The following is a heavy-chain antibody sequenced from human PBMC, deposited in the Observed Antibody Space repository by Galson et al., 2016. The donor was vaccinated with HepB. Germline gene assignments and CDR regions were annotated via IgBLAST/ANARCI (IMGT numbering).Heavy chain of an antibody. CDR3: AKDRRLTGTVPGLDY. CDR2: ISYDGTHK. CDR1: GFTFRNPG. Sequence: SLRLSCAASGFTFRNPGMHWVRQAPGKGLEWVALISYDGTHKYYADFVKGRLSISRDNSRETLYPQMNSLRPEDTAVYYWAKDRRLTGTVPGLDYWGQGTLVTVSS. J-gene: IGHJ4*02. V-gene: IGHV3-30*18. D-gene: IGHD1-14*01.